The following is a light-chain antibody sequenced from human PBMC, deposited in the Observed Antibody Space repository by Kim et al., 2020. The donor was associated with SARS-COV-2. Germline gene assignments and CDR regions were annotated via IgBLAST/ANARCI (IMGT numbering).Light chain of an antibody. Sequence: SYELTQPPSVSVSPGQTASITCSGDNLGDKYACWYQQKPGQSPVLVIYQDSKRPSGIPERFSGSNSGNTATLTISGTQAMDEADYYCQAWDSSTAYVLGTGTKVTVL. J-gene: IGLJ1*01. CDR2: QDS. CDR3: QAWDSSTAYV. V-gene: IGLV3-1*01. CDR1: NLGDKY.